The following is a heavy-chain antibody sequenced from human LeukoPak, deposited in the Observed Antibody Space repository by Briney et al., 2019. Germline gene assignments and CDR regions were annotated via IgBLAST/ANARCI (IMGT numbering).Heavy chain of an antibody. CDR3: ARCGIMAPDYYYMDV. V-gene: IGHV4-39*07. Sequence: SETLSLTCTVSGGSISSSSYYWGWIRQPPGKGLEWIGSIYYSGSTYYNPSLKSRVTISVHTSKNQFSLKLSSVTAADTAVYYCARCGIMAPDYYYMDVWGKGTTVTVSS. J-gene: IGHJ6*03. D-gene: IGHD3-16*01. CDR2: IYYSGST. CDR1: GGSISSSSYY.